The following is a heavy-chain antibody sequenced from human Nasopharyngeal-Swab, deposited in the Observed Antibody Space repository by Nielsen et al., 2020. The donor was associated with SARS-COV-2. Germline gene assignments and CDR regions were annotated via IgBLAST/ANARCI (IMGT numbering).Heavy chain of an antibody. D-gene: IGHD3-10*01. V-gene: IGHV1-69*04. CDR2: IIPILGIA. Sequence: WVRQAPGQGLEWMGRIIPILGIANYAQKFQGRVTITADKSTSTAYMELSSLRSEDTAVYYCARERIGRSRSGGVDKDYWGQGTLVTVSS. J-gene: IGHJ4*02. CDR3: ARERIGRSRSGGVDKDY.